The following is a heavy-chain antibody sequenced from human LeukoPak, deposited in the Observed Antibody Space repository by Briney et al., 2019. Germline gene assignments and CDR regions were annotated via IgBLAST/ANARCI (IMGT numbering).Heavy chain of an antibody. CDR3: ARSSDGANSDYYFHY. D-gene: IGHD4-23*01. Sequence: GASVKVSCKSSGYTFTSYHIHWVRQAPGQGLEWMGIINPSGGSTSYAQKFQDRITMTRNTSTSTVYMELSSLTSEDTAVYSCARSSDGANSDYYFHYWGQGTLVTVSS. CDR2: INPSGGST. V-gene: IGHV1-46*01. J-gene: IGHJ4*02. CDR1: GYTFTSYH.